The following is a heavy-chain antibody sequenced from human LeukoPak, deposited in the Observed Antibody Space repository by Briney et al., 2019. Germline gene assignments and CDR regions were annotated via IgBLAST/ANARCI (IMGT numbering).Heavy chain of an antibody. J-gene: IGHJ4*02. CDR1: GFPFSSYG. CDR2: IWYDGSNK. D-gene: IGHD6-19*01. V-gene: IGHV3-33*06. Sequence: GESLRLSCAASGFPFSSYGMHWVRQAPGKGLEWVAVIWYDGSNKYYADSVKGRFTISRDNSKNTLYLQMNSLRAEDTAVYYCAKDSGSSGWEDFDYWGQGTLVTVSS. CDR3: AKDSGSSGWEDFDY.